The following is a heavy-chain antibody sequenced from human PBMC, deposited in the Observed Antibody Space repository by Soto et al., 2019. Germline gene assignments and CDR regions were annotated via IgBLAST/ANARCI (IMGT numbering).Heavy chain of an antibody. CDR3: ARGVSGYNYYYYGMYV. V-gene: IGHV1-69*10. D-gene: IGHD5-12*01. J-gene: IGHJ6*02. CDR1: GGTFSSYA. CDR2: IIPILGIA. Sequence: ASVKVSCKASGGTFSSYAISWVRQAPGQGLEWMGGIIPILGIANYAQKFQGRVTITADKSTSTAYMELSSLRSEDTAVYYCARGVSGYNYYYYGMYVWGQGTTVTVSS.